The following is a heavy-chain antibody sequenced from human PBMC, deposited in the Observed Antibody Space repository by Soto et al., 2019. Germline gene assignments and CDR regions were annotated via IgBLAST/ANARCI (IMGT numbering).Heavy chain of an antibody. CDR1: GYSFTTYG. D-gene: IGHD1-1*01. J-gene: IGHJ2*01. V-gene: IGHV1-18*01. CDR2: ISTFNGNR. Sequence: QVQLVQSGAEVKKVGASVKVSCKASGYSFTTYGISWVRQAPGQGLEWMGWISTFNGNRNYAQKSQHRDTMTTDSPTNTANMELRRLKSDETAVYYCARERVQFPVRDWFFDLWRRGTLVTISP. CDR3: ARERVQFPVRDWFFDL.